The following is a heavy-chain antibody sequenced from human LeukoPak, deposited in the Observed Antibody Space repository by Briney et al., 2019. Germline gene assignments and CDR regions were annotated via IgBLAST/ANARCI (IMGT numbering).Heavy chain of an antibody. CDR2: IYYSGST. V-gene: IGHV4-39*01. CDR3: ARHGVVAATYSWFDP. D-gene: IGHD2-15*01. CDR1: GGSISSSSYY. J-gene: IGHJ5*02. Sequence: SETLSLTCTVSGGSISSSSYYWGWIRQPPGKGLEWIGSIYYSGSTYYNPSLKSRVTISVYTSKNQFSLKLSPVTAADTAVYYCARHGVVAATYSWFDPWGQGTLVTVSS.